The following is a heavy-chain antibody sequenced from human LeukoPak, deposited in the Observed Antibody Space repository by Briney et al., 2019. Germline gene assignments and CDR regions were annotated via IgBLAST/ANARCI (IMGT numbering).Heavy chain of an antibody. J-gene: IGHJ4*02. CDR2: TSGSGLST. Sequence: GGSLRLSCAASGSTFSNYAMSWVRQAPGKGLEWVSTTSGSGLSTYYTNSVKGRFTISRDNSKNTLYLQMNSLRAEDTAVYYCARGQYTPMYYFDYWGQGTLVTVSS. CDR1: GSTFSNYA. D-gene: IGHD2-2*02. V-gene: IGHV3-23*01. CDR3: ARGQYTPMYYFDY.